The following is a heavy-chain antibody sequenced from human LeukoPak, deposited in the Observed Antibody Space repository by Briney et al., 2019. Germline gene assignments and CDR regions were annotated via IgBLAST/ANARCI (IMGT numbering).Heavy chain of an antibody. CDR1: GFTFSSYC. CDR3: GGSGYPYYYYYMDV. V-gene: IGHV3-7*01. Sequence: PGGTLRLSCAASGFTFSSYCMSWVRQAPGKGLEWVGNIKQDGSEKYYADSVKGRFTTSRDNAKNSLYLQMHSLTAEDTAVYYCGGSGYPYYYYYMDVWGKGATVTVSS. CDR2: IKQDGSEK. J-gene: IGHJ6*03. D-gene: IGHD3-3*01.